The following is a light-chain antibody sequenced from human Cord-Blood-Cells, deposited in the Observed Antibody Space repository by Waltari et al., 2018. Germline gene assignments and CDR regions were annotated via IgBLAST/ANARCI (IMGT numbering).Light chain of an antibody. J-gene: IGKJ5*01. CDR3: QQYDNPRPIT. CDR2: DAS. V-gene: IGKV1-33*01. Sequence: SSLSASVGDRVTITCQASQDISNYLNWYQQKPGKAPKLLIYDASNLETGVPSRFSGSGSGTDFTFTISSLQPEDIATYYCQQYDNPRPITFGQGTRLEIK. CDR1: QDISNY.